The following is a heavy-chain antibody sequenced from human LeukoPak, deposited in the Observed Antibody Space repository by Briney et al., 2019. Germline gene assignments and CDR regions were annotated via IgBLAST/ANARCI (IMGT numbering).Heavy chain of an antibody. CDR3: ARDGARYLLTYYFEY. CDR2: ISYDGSKQ. J-gene: IGHJ4*02. D-gene: IGHD3-9*01. CDR1: GFTFSSHD. Sequence: GESLRLSCAASGFTFSSHDMHWVRQAPGKGLEWVAAISYDGSKQLYADSVKGRFTISRDNSKNTLNLQMNSLRDEDTAVYYCARDGARYLLTYYFEYWGQGTLVTVSS. V-gene: IGHV3-30*03.